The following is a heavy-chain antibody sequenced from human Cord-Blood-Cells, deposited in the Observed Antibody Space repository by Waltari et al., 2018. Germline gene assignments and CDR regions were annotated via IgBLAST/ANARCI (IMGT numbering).Heavy chain of an antibody. CDR1: GYTFTGYY. CDR2: INPNSGGT. D-gene: IGHD6-6*01. J-gene: IGHJ4*02. Sequence: QVQLVQSGAEVTKPGASVKVSCKASGYTFTGYYMHWVRQAPGQGLEWMGWINPNSGGTNYAQKFPGWVTMTRDTSISTAYMELSRLRSDDTAVYYCARGDSPAEYSFDYWGQGTLVTVSS. CDR3: ARGDSPAEYSFDY. V-gene: IGHV1-2*04.